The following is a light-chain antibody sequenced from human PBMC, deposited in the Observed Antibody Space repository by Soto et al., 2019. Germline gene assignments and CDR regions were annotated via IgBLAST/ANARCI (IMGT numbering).Light chain of an antibody. J-gene: IGKJ4*01. CDR3: QQYNSWPLT. CDR1: QSVGSD. CDR2: DIF. Sequence: EIVTTQSRSTVRASPGDRAILSRRASQSVGSDLAWYQQKPGQAPRLVIYDIFTRATGVPTRISGSGSGTEFTLTISSLQSEDFAVYYCQQYNSWPLTFGGGTKVDIK. V-gene: IGKV3D-15*01.